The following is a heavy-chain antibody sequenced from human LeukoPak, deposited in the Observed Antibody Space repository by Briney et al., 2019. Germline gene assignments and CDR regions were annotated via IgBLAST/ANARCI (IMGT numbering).Heavy chain of an antibody. Sequence: GGSLRLSCTACGLILSHYAEDWVRQAPGKGLEWVSGISAGGDTEYADSVKGRFTISRDNSKNTLFLQMNSLSDEDTAVYYCAKVSDCGFSFCGPDYWGQGTLVTVSS. V-gene: IGHV3-23*01. J-gene: IGHJ4*02. D-gene: IGHD2-21*01. CDR2: ISAGGDT. CDR3: AKVSDCGFSFCGPDY. CDR1: GLILSHYA.